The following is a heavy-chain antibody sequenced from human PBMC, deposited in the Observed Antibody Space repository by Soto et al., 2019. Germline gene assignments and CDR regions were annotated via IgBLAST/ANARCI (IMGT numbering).Heavy chain of an antibody. Sequence: EVQLVESGGGLVQPGGSLRLSCAASGFTFSSYWMSWVRQAPGKGLEWVANIKQDGSEKYYVDSVKGRFTISRDNAKNPLYLQMNSLRAEDAAVYYCARGFLEWLSQWTFDYWGQGTLVTVSS. J-gene: IGHJ4*02. V-gene: IGHV3-7*04. D-gene: IGHD3-3*01. CDR3: ARGFLEWLSQWTFDY. CDR1: GFTFSSYW. CDR2: IKQDGSEK.